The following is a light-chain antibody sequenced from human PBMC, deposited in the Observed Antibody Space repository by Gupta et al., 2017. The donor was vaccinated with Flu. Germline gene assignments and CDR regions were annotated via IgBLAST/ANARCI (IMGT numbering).Light chain of an antibody. Sequence: EIVLYQSPPTLPLSPGERATLPCRASQSVSSYLAWYQQKPGQAPRLLIYDASNRATGIPARFSGSGSGTDFTLTISSLEPEDFAVYYCQQRSNWLTFGGGTKVEIK. CDR2: DAS. V-gene: IGKV3-11*01. J-gene: IGKJ4*01. CDR3: QQRSNWLT. CDR1: QSVSSY.